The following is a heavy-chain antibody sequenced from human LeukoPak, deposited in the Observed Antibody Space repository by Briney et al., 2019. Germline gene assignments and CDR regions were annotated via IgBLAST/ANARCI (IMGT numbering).Heavy chain of an antibody. CDR1: GFTFSTYN. Sequence: GGSLRLSCAASGFTFSTYNMNWVRQAPGKGLEWVSSISGSSSYIYYADSVKGRFSISRDNAKNSLYLQMNSLRADDTAVYYCAKGGLVHRFDPWGQGTLVTVSS. CDR3: AKGGLVHRFDP. CDR2: ISGSSSYI. V-gene: IGHV3-21*04. J-gene: IGHJ5*02.